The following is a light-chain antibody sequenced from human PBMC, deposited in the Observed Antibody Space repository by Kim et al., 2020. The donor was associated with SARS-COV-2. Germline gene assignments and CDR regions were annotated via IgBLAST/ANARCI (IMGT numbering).Light chain of an antibody. J-gene: IGLJ3*02. CDR2: DNN. V-gene: IGLV1-51*01. CDR1: SSNIGNNY. Sequence: QSVLTQPPSVSAAPGQKVTISCSGTSSNIGNNYVSWYQHLPGTAPKLLIYDNNKRPSGIPDRFSASKSGTSATLAITEVQTGDEANYFCGTWDSSLRGVVFGGGTKLTVL. CDR3: GTWDSSLRGVV.